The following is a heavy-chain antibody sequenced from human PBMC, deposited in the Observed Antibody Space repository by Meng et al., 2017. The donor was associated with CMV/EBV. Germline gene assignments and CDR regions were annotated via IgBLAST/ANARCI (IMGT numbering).Heavy chain of an antibody. V-gene: IGHV3-30*04. CDR2: ISYDGSNK. CDR3: ARTYYYDSSGYYYEDDAFDI. D-gene: IGHD3-22*01. J-gene: IGHJ3*02. Sequence: GESLKISCAASGFTFSSYAMHWVRQATGKGLEWVAVISYDGSNKYYADSVKGRFTISRDNSKNTLYLQMNSLRAEDTAVYYCARTYYYDSSGYYYEDDAFDIWGQGTMVTVSS. CDR1: GFTFSSYA.